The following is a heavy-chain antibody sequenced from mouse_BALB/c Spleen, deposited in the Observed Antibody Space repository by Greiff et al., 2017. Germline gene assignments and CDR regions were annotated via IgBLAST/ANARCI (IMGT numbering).Heavy chain of an antibody. J-gene: IGHJ4*01. CDR2: ISYSGST. CDR3: ARSEMSGGGFYYAMDY. V-gene: IGHV3-2*02. D-gene: IGHD3-1*01. CDR1: GYSITSDYA. Sequence: DVKLQESGPGLVKPSQSLSLTCTVTGYSITSDYAWNWIRQFPGNKLEWMGYISYSGSTSYNPSLKSRISITRDTSKNQFFLQLNSVTTEDTATYYCARSEMSGGGFYYAMDYWGQGTSVTVSS.